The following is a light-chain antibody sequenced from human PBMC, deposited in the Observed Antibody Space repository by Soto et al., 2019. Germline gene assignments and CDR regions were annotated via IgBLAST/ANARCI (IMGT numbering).Light chain of an antibody. CDR1: SSDVGNYKY. V-gene: IGLV2-8*01. CDR2: EVS. J-gene: IGLJ3*02. CDR3: SSYAGSNLWV. Sequence: QSALTQSPSASGSPGQSVTISCTGTSSDVGNYKYVSWYQQHPAKAPKLMIYEVSKRPSGVPDRFSGSKSGNTASLTVSGLQVEDEADYYCSSYAGSNLWVFGGGTKLTVL.